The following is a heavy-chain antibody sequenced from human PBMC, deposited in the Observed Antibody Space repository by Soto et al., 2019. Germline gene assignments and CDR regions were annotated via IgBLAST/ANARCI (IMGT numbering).Heavy chain of an antibody. CDR2: IGTTGDT. CDR3: ARAIGPTLFDY. CDR1: GFTFSSYD. Sequence: GWSLRLSCSASGFTFSSYDMHLVRQGTGKGLEWVSAIGTTGDTYYAGSVKGRFTISRENAKNSLYLQMNSLRAGDTAIYFCARAIGPTLFDYWGEGTLVTVSS. V-gene: IGHV3-13*04. D-gene: IGHD3-22*01. J-gene: IGHJ4*02.